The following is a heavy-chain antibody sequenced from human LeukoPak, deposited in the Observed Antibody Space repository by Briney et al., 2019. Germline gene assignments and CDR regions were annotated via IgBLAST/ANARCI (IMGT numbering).Heavy chain of an antibody. V-gene: IGHV4-39*07. J-gene: IGHJ4*02. CDR3: ARASTPYYGSAIY. CDR2: VYYSGTT. CDR1: SGSIRSGEYY. Sequence: SETLSLTCTVSSGSIRSGEYYWGWIRQPPVKGLEWIGSVYYSGTTYYNPSLKGRVTISLDISKNQFSLKLTSVTAADTAFYYCARASTPYYGSAIYWGQGTLVTVSS. D-gene: IGHD3-22*01.